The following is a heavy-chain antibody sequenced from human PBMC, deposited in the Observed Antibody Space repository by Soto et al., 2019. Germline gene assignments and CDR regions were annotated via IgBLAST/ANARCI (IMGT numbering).Heavy chain of an antibody. CDR1: GYTFTGYY. D-gene: IGHD3-10*01. V-gene: IGHV1-2*04. J-gene: IGHJ4*02. Sequence: ASVKVSCKASGYTFTGYYMHWGRQAPGQGLEWMGWINPNSGGTNYAQKFQGWVTMTRDTSISTAYMELSRLRSDDTAVYYCARARGSGSYYFDYWGQGTLVTVSS. CDR2: INPNSGGT. CDR3: ARARGSGSYYFDY.